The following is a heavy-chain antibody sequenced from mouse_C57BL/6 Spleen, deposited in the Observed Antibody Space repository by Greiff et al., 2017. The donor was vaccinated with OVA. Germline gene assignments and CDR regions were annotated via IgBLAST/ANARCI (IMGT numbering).Heavy chain of an antibody. V-gene: IGHV5-4*01. CDR3: ARDGRYDSWFAY. Sequence: EVKLVESGGGLVKPGGSLKLSCAASGFTFSSYAMSWVRQTPEKRLEWVATISDGGSYIYYPDNVKGRFTISRDNAKNNLYLQMSHLKSEDTAMYYCARDGRYDSWFAYWGQGTLVTVSA. J-gene: IGHJ3*01. CDR1: GFTFSSYA. D-gene: IGHD2-4*01. CDR2: ISDGGSYI.